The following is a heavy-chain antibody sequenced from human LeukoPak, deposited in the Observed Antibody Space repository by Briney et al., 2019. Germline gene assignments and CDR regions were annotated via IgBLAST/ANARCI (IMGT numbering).Heavy chain of an antibody. CDR2: IIPIFGTA. V-gene: IGHV1-69*13. J-gene: IGHJ6*03. D-gene: IGHD2-8*01. CDR1: GGTFSSYA. Sequence: ASVKVSCKASGGTFSSYAISWVRQAPGQGLEWMGGIIPIFGTANYAQKFQGRVTITADESTSTAYMELSSLRSEDTAVYYCARGNGQAEYYYMDVWGKGTTVTVSS. CDR3: ARGNGQAEYYYMDV.